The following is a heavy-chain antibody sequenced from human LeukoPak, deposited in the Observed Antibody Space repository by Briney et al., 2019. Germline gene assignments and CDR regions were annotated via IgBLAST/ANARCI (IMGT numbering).Heavy chain of an antibody. Sequence: GGSLRLSCADSGFTVSSNYMSWVRQAPGEGLEWVSVIYSGGSTYYADSVKGRFTISRVNFKNTLSLQMISLRVEDTGVYYSARDSGAVARVNAFDICGRGAMVTVSS. CDR1: GFTVSSNY. V-gene: IGHV3-53*01. J-gene: IGHJ3*02. D-gene: IGHD4-23*01. CDR3: ARDSGAVARVNAFDI. CDR2: IYSGGST.